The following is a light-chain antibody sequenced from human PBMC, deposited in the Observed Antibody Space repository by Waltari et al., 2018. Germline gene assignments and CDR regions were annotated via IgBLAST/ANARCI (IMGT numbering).Light chain of an antibody. CDR1: QGINNW. Sequence: DIQMTQFPSSVSASVGDRVTITCRASQGINNWLAWYQQKPGRAPKLLIYSASTLQSGVPSRFSGSGSGTEFTLTISSLQSEDVATYYCQEANSFPLTFGGGTRVEI. CDR3: QEANSFPLT. J-gene: IGKJ4*01. CDR2: SAS. V-gene: IGKV1-12*01.